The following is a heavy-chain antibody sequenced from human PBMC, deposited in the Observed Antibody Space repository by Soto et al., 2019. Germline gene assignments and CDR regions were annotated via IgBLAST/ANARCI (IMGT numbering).Heavy chain of an antibody. CDR2: IKSKTDGGTT. CDR3: TTDPAPESPYGMDV. Sequence: RRLSCAASGFTFSNAWMSWVRQAPGKGLEWVGRIKSKTDGGTTDYAAPVKGRFTISRDDSKNTLYLQMNSLKTEDTAVYYCTTDPAPESPYGMDVWGQGTTVTVSS. CDR1: GFTFSNAW. J-gene: IGHJ6*02. V-gene: IGHV3-15*01.